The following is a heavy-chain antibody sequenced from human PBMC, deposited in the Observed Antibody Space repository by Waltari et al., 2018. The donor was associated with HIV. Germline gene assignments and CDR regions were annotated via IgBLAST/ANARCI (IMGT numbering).Heavy chain of an antibody. D-gene: IGHD2-21*01. CDR2: IYHPGST. J-gene: IGHJ5*02. V-gene: IGHV4-4*02. CDR3: VRVVSDGHGSSWLDP. CDR1: GGSISTYNW. Sequence: QVQLQESGPGQVEPSGTLSLTCAVSGGSISTYNWWTWVRQPPGKGLEWIGEIYHPGSTHYNNSLKSRVTMSFDKSKNQFSLELRSVTAADTAVYYCVRVVSDGHGSSWLDPWGQGTLVTVSS.